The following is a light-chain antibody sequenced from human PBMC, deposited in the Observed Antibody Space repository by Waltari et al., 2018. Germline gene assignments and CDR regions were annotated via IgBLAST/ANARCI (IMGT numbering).Light chain of an antibody. CDR1: QSISSW. CDR2: KAS. V-gene: IGKV1-5*03. Sequence: DIQMTQSPSTLSASVGDRVTITCRASQSISSWLAWYQQKPGKAPNLLIYKASTLESGVPSRFSGSGSGTEFTLTISSLQPDDFATYYCQHYDNYPITFGQGTRLEI. CDR3: QHYDNYPIT. J-gene: IGKJ5*01.